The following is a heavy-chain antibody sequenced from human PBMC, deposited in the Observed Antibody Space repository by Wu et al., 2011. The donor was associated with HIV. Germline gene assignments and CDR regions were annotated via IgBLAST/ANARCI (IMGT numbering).Heavy chain of an antibody. CDR2: INPNNGDT. V-gene: IGHV1-2*02. Sequence: QVQLVQSGAEVKKLGASVKVSCKASGYTFTGYYIHWVRQAPGQGLEWMGWINPNNGDTIYAQKFQGRVTMTRDTSISTAYMDLSRLRSDDTAVYYXARGQYYASGNDPNYKAKNWFDPWGQGTLVTVSS. D-gene: IGHD3-10*01. CDR1: GYTFTGYY. CDR3: ARGQYYASGNDPNYKAKNWFDP. J-gene: IGHJ5*02.